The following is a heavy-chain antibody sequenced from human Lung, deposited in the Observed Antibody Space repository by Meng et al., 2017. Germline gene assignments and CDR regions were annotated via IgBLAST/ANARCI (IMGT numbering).Heavy chain of an antibody. D-gene: IGHD4-11*01. CDR1: GGSFSDYY. CDR3: ARGPTTMAHDIDY. CDR2: INHSGST. J-gene: IGHJ4*02. V-gene: IGHV4-34*01. Sequence: QGQAVEWGAGLLNASDTLALTCVVSGGSFSDYYWSWIRQPPGKGLEWIGEINHSGSTNYNPSLESRATISVDTSQNNLSLKLSSVTAADSAVYYCARGPTTMAHDIDYWGQGTLVTVSS.